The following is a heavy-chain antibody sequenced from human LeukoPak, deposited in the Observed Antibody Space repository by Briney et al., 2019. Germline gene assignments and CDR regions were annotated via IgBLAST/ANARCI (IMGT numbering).Heavy chain of an antibody. CDR2: ISSSSSTI. CDR3: ARGESSSW. CDR1: GFTFTTYA. Sequence: PGGSLRLSCAASGFTFTTYAMSWVRQAPGKGLECISYISSSSSTIYYADSVKGRFTISRDNAKTSLYLQMNSLRDEDTAVYYCARGESSSWWGQGTLVTVSS. V-gene: IGHV3-48*02. D-gene: IGHD6-13*01. J-gene: IGHJ4*02.